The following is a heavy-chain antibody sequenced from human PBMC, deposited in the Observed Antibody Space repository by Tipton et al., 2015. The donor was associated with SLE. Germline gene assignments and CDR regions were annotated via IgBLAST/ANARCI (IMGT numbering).Heavy chain of an antibody. D-gene: IGHD3-3*01. CDR2: ISYDGSNK. J-gene: IGHJ3*02. V-gene: IGHV3-30*18. CDR3: ANEIFGVPNEDAFDI. CDR1: GFTFSSYA. Sequence: RSLRLSCAASGFTFSSYAMHWVRQAPGKGLEWVAVISYDGSNKYYADSVKGRFTISRDNSKNTLYLQMNSLRAEDTAVYYCANEIFGVPNEDAFDIWGQGTMVTVFS.